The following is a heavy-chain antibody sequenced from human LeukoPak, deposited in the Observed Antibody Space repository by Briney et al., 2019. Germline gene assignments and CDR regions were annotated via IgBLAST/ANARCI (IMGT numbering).Heavy chain of an antibody. CDR1: GYTFTSYG. V-gene: IGHV1-69*06. CDR2: IIPIFGTA. Sequence: GASVKVSCKASGYTFTSYGISWVRQAPGQGLGWMGRIIPIFGTANYAQKFQGRVTITADKSTSTAYMELSSLRSEDTAVYYCARDQRCGGDCYVFDYWGQGTLVTVSS. CDR3: ARDQRCGGDCYVFDY. J-gene: IGHJ4*02. D-gene: IGHD2-21*02.